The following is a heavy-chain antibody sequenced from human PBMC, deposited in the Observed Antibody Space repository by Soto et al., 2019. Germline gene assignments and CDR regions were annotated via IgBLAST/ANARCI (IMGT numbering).Heavy chain of an antibody. CDR2: ISFNGNT. J-gene: IGHJ4*02. CDR1: GGSITNYY. Sequence: PSETLSLTCSVSGGSITNYYWSWFRQPPGKGLEWIGYISFNGNTNYNPSLNGRVTISVDTSNNQFSLKLSSVTAADTAVYYCARRWGRTFDYWGQGTLVTVSS. V-gene: IGHV4-59*08. D-gene: IGHD7-27*01. CDR3: ARRWGRTFDY.